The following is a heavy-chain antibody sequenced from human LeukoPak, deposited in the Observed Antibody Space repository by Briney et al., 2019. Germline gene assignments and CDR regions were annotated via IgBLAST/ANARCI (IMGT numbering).Heavy chain of an antibody. CDR1: GYRFTNHW. Sequence: GESLEISCKGSGYRFTNHWIGWVRQMPGKGLEGMAIMYPGDSDTRYSPSFEGQVTISADTSISTAYLQWGSLKASDTAIYYCARLGGFAAAGSADYWGQGTLVTVSS. J-gene: IGHJ4*02. V-gene: IGHV5-51*01. CDR3: ARLGGFAAAGSADY. D-gene: IGHD6-13*01. CDR2: MYPGDSDT.